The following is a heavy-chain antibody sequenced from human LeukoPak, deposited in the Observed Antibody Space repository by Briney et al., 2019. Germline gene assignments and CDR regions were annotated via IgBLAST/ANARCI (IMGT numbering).Heavy chain of an antibody. CDR3: ARDRYYDFWSGYHNWFDP. CDR2: IDPNSGGT. CDR1: GYTFTGYY. V-gene: IGHV1-2*02. D-gene: IGHD3-3*01. Sequence: ASVKVSCKASGYTFTGYYMHWVRQAPGQGLEWMGWIDPNSGGTNYAQKFQGRVTMTRDTSISTAYMGLSRLRSDDTAVYYCARDRYYDFWSGYHNWFDPWGQGTLVTVSS. J-gene: IGHJ5*02.